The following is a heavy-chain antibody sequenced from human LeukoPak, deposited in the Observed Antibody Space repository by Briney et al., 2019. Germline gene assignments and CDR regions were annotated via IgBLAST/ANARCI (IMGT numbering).Heavy chain of an antibody. CDR3: ARQRADYYYYYVDV. CDR1: GGSINAANYY. J-gene: IGHJ6*03. V-gene: IGHV4-39*01. Sequence: SETLSLTCTVSGGSINAANYYWGWLRQPPGKGLEWIGSIYYSETSYDNPSLKSRVTISIETSKNQFSLRLSSVTASDTAVYYCARQRADYYYYYVDVWGEGTTVAVS. CDR2: IYYSETS.